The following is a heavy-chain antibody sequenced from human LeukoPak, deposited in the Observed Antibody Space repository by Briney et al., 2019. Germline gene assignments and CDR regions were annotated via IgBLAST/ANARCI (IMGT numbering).Heavy chain of an antibody. Sequence: RASVKVSCKASGYTFTGYYMHWVRQAPGQGLEWMGWINPNSSGTNYAQKFQGRVTMTRDTSISTAYMELSRLRSDDTAVYYCARAGFLSFDFWSAHLDVWGKGTTVTVSS. J-gene: IGHJ6*04. CDR1: GYTFTGYY. CDR2: INPNSSGT. V-gene: IGHV1-2*02. CDR3: ARAGFLSFDFWSAHLDV. D-gene: IGHD3-3*01.